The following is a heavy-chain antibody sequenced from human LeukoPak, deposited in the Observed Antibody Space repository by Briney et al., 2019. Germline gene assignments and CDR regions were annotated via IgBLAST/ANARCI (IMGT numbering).Heavy chain of an antibody. CDR2: INHSGST. V-gene: IGHV4-34*01. Sequence: SETLSLTCAVYGGSFSGYYWSWIRQPPGKGLEWIGEINHSGSTNYNPSLKSRVTISVDTSKNQFSLKLSSVTAADTAVYYCARGAPMYYDILTGYSHFDYWGQGTLVTVSS. CDR1: GGSFSGYY. CDR3: ARGAPMYYDILTGYSHFDY. J-gene: IGHJ4*02. D-gene: IGHD3-9*01.